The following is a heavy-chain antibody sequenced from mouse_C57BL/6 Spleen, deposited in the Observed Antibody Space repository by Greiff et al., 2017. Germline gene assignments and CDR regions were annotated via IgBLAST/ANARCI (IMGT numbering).Heavy chain of an antibody. D-gene: IGHD1-1*01. CDR3: ARNYGYAMDY. CDR2: INPYNGGT. V-gene: IGHV1-19*01. CDR1: GYTFTDYY. J-gene: IGHJ4*01. Sequence: VHVKQSGPVLVKPGASVKMSCKASGYTFTDYYMNWVKQSHGKSLEWIGVINPYNGGTSYNQKFKGKATLTVDKSSSTAYMELNSLTSEDSAVYYCARNYGYAMDYWGQGTSVTVSS.